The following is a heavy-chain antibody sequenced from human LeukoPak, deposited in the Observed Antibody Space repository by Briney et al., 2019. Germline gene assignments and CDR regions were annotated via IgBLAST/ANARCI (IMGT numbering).Heavy chain of an antibody. CDR2: INHSGST. V-gene: IGHV4-34*01. CDR1: GGSFSGYY. Sequence: SETLSLTCAVYGGSFSGYYWSWIRQPPGRGLEWIGEINHSGSTNYNPSLKSRVTISVDTSKNQFSLKLSSVTAADTAVYYCARGPYYYDSSGYYFGLDYWGQGTLVTVSS. D-gene: IGHD3-22*01. J-gene: IGHJ4*02. CDR3: ARGPYYYDSSGYYFGLDY.